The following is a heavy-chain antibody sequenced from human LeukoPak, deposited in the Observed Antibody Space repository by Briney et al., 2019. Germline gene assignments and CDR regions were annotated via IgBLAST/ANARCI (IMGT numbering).Heavy chain of an antibody. V-gene: IGHV3-23*01. CDR2: ISGSGGTI. Sequence: GGSLRLSCVVSGFTFSDYAMSWVRQAPGKGLEWVSTISGSGGTIYYADSVKGRFTISIDNSENTLYLEMDSLRVEDTAIYYCAWKDTTMLYFDWWGQGTLVTVSS. CDR3: AWKDTTMLYFDW. J-gene: IGHJ4*02. CDR1: GFTFSDYA. D-gene: IGHD5-18*01.